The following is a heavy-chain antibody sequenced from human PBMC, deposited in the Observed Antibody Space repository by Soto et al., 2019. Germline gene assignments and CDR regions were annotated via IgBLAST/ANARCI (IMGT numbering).Heavy chain of an antibody. CDR2: ISYDGSNR. Sequence: GGSLRLSCAASGFSFSSYVMHWVRQAPGKGLEWVAVISYDGSNRYFADSVKGRFTISRDNSENTLYLQMNSLRADDTAVYYCARVLTIFGVVANPALGYWGQGTLLTVSS. J-gene: IGHJ4*02. V-gene: IGHV3-30-3*01. CDR1: GFSFSSYV. CDR3: ARVLTIFGVVANPALGY. D-gene: IGHD3-3*01.